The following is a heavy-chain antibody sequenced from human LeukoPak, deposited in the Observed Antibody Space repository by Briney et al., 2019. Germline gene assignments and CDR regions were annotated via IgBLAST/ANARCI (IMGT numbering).Heavy chain of an antibody. CDR3: ARGRSSMVRGYYYYYMDV. CDR2: IYYSGTT. Sequence: SETLSLTCTVSGGSISSSSYYWGWIRQSPGKGLEWIGTIYYSGTTYYNPSFTSRVTISVDTSKNQFSLKLSSVTAADAAVYYCARGRSSMVRGYYYYYMDVWGKGTTVTISS. D-gene: IGHD3-10*01. J-gene: IGHJ6*03. V-gene: IGHV4-39*01. CDR1: GGSISSSSYY.